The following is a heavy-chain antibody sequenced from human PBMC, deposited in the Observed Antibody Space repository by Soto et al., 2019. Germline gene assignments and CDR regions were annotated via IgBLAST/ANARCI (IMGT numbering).Heavy chain of an antibody. CDR1: GGTVASSHR. V-gene: IGHV4-4*02. D-gene: IGHD2-21*02. Sequence: KASETLSLTCGVSGGTVASSHRWSWVRQSPGGGLEWIGNVYHTGDTNFNPSLQSRVTISVDKSNNQFSLRLNSLTAADTAVYFCAREIVTAGGNNYFDPWGPGTLVTVSS. J-gene: IGHJ5*02. CDR2: VYHTGDT. CDR3: AREIVTAGGNNYFDP.